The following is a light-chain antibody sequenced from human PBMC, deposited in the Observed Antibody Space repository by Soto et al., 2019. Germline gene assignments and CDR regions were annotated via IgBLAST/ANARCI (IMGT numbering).Light chain of an antibody. CDR2: NAA. V-gene: IGKV1-12*01. CDR3: QQADSYPRT. Sequence: DIQMTQSPSSVSASVGDRVTITCRASQTINNRLGWYQQKPGKAPNLLIYNAASLYSGVPSRFSGSGYGTEFSLTINNLQPEDFVSYYCQQADSYPRTFGQGTKVEIK. J-gene: IGKJ1*01. CDR1: QTINNR.